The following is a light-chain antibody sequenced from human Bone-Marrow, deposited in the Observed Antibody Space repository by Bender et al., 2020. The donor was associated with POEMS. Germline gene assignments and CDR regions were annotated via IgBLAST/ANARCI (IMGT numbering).Light chain of an antibody. CDR3: ISYTSSSTLV. CDR1: SSDVDDYNY. CDR2: DDN. V-gene: IGLV2-14*03. J-gene: IGLJ3*02. Sequence: QSALTQPPSASGSPGQSVTISCTGTSSDVDDYNYVSWYQQHPGKAPKLMILDDNNRPSGVSNRFSGSKSGNTASLTISGLQAEDEADYFCISYTSSSTLVFSGGTKLTVL.